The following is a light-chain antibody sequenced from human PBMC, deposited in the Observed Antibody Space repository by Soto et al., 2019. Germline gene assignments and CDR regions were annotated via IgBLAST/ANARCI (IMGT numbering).Light chain of an antibody. V-gene: IGKV1-9*01. CDR1: HDISSY. J-gene: IGKJ4*01. Sequence: DIQLTQSPSFLSASVGDRVIITCRASHDISSYLAWYQQKPGEAPKLLIYAASTLQSGVPSRFSGSRSGTEFTLTVSSLQPEDFATYYCQQLNSYPRTFGGETKVEIK. CDR2: AAS. CDR3: QQLNSYPRT.